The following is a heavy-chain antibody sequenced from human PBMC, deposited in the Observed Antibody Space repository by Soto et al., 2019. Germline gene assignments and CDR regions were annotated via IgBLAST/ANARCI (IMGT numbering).Heavy chain of an antibody. CDR1: GYTFTSYD. CDR2: MNPESRNT. J-gene: IGHJ4*02. V-gene: IGHV1-8*01. Sequence: QVQLVQSGAEVKEPGASVRVSCKASGYTFTSYDITWVRQATGQGLEWMGWMNPESRNTGYAQKFQGRVTMTRDTSLSTAYMDLTSLRSEDTAVYYWASFVQHQLPTIDFWCQGTLVTVSS. D-gene: IGHD6-13*01. CDR3: ASFVQHQLPTIDF.